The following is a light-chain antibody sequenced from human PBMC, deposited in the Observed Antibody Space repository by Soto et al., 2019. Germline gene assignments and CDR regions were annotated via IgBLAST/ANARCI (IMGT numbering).Light chain of an antibody. CDR2: EVT. CDR3: SSYTTNTTLV. CDR1: SSDVGSYNY. Sequence: QSALAQPTSVSGSPGQSITIACTGTSSDVGSYNYVSWYQQHPGKSPKLMIYEVTNRPSGVSNSFSGSKSGNTASLTISGLQTEDEAHYYCSSYTTNTTLVFRGGTTVTVL. V-gene: IGLV2-14*01. J-gene: IGLJ2*01.